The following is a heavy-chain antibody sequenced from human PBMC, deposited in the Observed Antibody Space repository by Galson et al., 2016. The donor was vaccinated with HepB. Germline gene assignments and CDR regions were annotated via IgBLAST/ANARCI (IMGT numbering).Heavy chain of an antibody. CDR3: ARDGSRGYSDAFDI. J-gene: IGHJ3*02. Sequence: SLRLSCAASGFTFSSYRMNWVRQAPGKGLEWVSSISRGSAYTYYADSLKGRFTISRNNAKNSLYLQLNSLRAEDTAVYYCARDGSRGYSDAFDIWGKGTMVTVSS. CDR1: GFTFSSYR. V-gene: IGHV3-21*01. CDR2: ISRGSAYT. D-gene: IGHD3-22*01.